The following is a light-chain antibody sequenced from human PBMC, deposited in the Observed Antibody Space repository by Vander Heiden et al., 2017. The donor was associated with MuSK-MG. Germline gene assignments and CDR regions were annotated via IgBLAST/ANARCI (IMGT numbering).Light chain of an antibody. CDR3: CSYAGSYTRG. V-gene: IGLV2-11*01. CDR2: DVS. Sequence: QSALTQPRSVSGSPGQSVTISCTGTSSDVGGYNYVSWYQQHPGKAPKLMIYDVSKRPSGVPDRFSGYKSGNTASLTISGLQAEDEADYYCCSYAGSYTRGFGGGTKLTVL. J-gene: IGLJ2*01. CDR1: SSDVGGYNY.